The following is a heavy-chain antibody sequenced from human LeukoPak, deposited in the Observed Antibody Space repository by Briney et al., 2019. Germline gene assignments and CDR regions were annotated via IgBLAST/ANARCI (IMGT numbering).Heavy chain of an antibody. D-gene: IGHD3/OR15-3a*01. CDR1: GGSISSYY. CDR2: IYISGST. V-gene: IGHV4-4*07. CDR3: ARSYDFWTGWNY. J-gene: IGHJ4*02. Sequence: SETLSLTCTVSGGSISSYYWSWIWQPAGKGLEWIGRIYISGSTNYNPSLKSRVTMSVDTSKNQFSLKLSSVTAADTAVYYCARSYDFWTGWNYWGQGTLVTVSS.